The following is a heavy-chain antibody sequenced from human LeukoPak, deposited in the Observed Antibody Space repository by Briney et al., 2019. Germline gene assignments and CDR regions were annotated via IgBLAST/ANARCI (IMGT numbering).Heavy chain of an antibody. Sequence: PGESLKISCKGSGYSFTSHWISWVRQMPGKGLEWMGRIAPSDSYTNYRPSFQGHVTISADKSISTAYLQWSSLKASDTAMYYCARLRDCSSGACYPDYWGQGTLVTVSS. D-gene: IGHD2-15*01. J-gene: IGHJ4*02. CDR3: ARLRDCSSGACYPDY. V-gene: IGHV5-10-1*01. CDR2: IAPSDSYT. CDR1: GYSFTSHW.